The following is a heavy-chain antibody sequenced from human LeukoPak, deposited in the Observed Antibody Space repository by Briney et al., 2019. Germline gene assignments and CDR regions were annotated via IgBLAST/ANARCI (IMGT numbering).Heavy chain of an antibody. CDR3: APGYCTSSSCSHYFDY. J-gene: IGHJ4*02. CDR2: ISTSSNTI. CDR1: GFTSSFYS. D-gene: IGHD2-2*01. V-gene: IGHV3-48*01. Sequence: GGSLRLSCAASGFTSSFYSMNWVRQAPGKGLEWVSYISTSSNTIYYADSVKGRFTVSRDNAKNSLYLQMNSLSAEDTAVYYCAPGYCTSSSCSHYFDYWGQGTLVTVSS.